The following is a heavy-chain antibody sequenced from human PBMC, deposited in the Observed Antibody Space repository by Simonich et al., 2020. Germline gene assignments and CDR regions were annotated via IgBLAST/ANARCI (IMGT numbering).Heavy chain of an antibody. CDR2: ISSSGSTI. D-gene: IGHD4-17*01. CDR3: ARHYYGDYYFDY. J-gene: IGHJ4*02. Sequence: EVQLVESGGGLVQPGGSLRLSCAASGFTFSSYEMNWVRQAPGKGREWVSYISSSGSTIYYADSVKGRFTISRDNAKNSLYLQMNSLRAEDTAVYCCARHYYGDYYFDYWGQGTLVTVSS. CDR1: GFTFSSYE. V-gene: IGHV3-48*03.